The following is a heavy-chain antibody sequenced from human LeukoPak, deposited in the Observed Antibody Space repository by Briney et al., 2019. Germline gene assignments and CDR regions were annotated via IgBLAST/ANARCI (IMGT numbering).Heavy chain of an antibody. CDR3: AASSTGSGYPYRSYYFDY. J-gene: IGHJ4*02. Sequence: SETLSLTCAVYGGSFSGYYWSWIRQPPGKGLEWIGEINHSGSINYNPSLKSRVTISVDTSKNQFSLKLSSVTAADTAVYHCAASSTGSGYPYRSYYFDYWGQGTLVTVSS. CDR2: INHSGSI. CDR1: GGSFSGYY. V-gene: IGHV4-34*01. D-gene: IGHD5-12*01.